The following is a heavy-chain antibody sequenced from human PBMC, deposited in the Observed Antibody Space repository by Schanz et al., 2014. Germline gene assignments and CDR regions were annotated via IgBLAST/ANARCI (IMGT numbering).Heavy chain of an antibody. Sequence: QVQLVQSGAEVKKPGASVKLSCEASGYTFTSYLHWVRQAPGQGPEWMGIIHPSGGSTNYAQQFLGRLTMTRDTSTNTVYMNLSSLTSADTAVYYCARGFLASGGKTFDCWGQGTLVTVSS. CDR3: ARGFLASGGKTFDC. J-gene: IGHJ4*02. V-gene: IGHV1-46*01. CDR1: GYTFTSY. D-gene: IGHD1-26*01. CDR2: IHPSGGST.